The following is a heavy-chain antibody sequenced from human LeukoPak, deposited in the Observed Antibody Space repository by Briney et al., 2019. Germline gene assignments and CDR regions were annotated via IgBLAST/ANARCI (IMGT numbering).Heavy chain of an antibody. J-gene: IGHJ4*02. D-gene: IGHD6-19*01. CDR2: ISSSGTTI. CDR3: ARAYSSVASCDY. CDR1: GFRFSSYE. V-gene: IGHV3-48*03. Sequence: QPGGSLRLSCAASGFRFSSYEMNWVRQAPGKGLEWVSYISSSGTTIHYADSVKSRFTISRDNAKNSLYLQMNSLRAEDTAVYYCARAYSSVASCDYWGQGTLVTVSS.